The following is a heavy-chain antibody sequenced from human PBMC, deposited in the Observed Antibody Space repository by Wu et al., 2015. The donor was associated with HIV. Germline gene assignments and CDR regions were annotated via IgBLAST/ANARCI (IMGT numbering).Heavy chain of an antibody. V-gene: IGHV1-2*02. Sequence: QVQLVQSGAEVKKPGASVKVSCKASGYTFTGYYMHWVRQAPGQGLEWMGWINPNSGGTNYAQKFQGRVTMTRDTSISTAYMELRSLRSDDTAVYYCARGPPPTKSMVATEWYYFDYWGQGTLVTVSS. CDR2: INPNSGGT. D-gene: IGHD5-12*01. J-gene: IGHJ4*02. CDR3: ARGPPPTKSMVATEWYYFDY. CDR1: GYTFTGYY.